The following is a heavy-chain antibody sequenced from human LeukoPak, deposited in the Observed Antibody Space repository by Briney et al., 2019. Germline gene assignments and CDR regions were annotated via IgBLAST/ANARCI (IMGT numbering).Heavy chain of an antibody. CDR1: GFTFSSYE. Sequence: AGGSLRLSCAASGFTFSSYEMNWVRQASGKGLEWVSYISSNGSPIFYADSVKGRFTISRDNAKNSLSLLMNSLRAEDTAVYYCARDGGSGILDWGQGTLVTVSS. CDR3: ARDGGSGILD. J-gene: IGHJ4*02. D-gene: IGHD3-10*01. CDR2: ISSNGSPI. V-gene: IGHV3-48*03.